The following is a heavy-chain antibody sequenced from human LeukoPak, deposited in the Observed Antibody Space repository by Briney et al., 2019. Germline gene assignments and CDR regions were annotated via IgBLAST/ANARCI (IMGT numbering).Heavy chain of an antibody. CDR3: AKDLLFPKFGSES. Sequence: GGSLTLSCAASGFTFTRYALSWVRQAPGKGLEWVSAISISGDGTYYADSVKGRFTISRDNSRNMLFLQMNSLTTEDTAVYYCAKDLLFPKFGSESWGQGTLVTVSS. J-gene: IGHJ5*02. V-gene: IGHV3-23*01. CDR1: GFTFTRYA. CDR2: ISISGDGT. D-gene: IGHD2-21*02.